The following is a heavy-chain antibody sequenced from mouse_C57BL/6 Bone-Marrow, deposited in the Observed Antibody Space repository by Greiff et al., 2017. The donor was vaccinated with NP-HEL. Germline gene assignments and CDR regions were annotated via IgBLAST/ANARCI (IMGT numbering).Heavy chain of an antibody. V-gene: IGHV1-80*01. CDR2: LYPGDGDT. J-gene: IGHJ3*01. Sequence: QVQLQQSGAELVKPGASVKISCKASGYAFSSYWMNWVKQRPGQGLEWIGQLYPGDGDTNYNGKFKDKASLTADKSSSTAYMQLSSLTSEDSAVYFCARGAYWGQGTLVTVSA. CDR1: GYAFSSYW. CDR3: ARGAY.